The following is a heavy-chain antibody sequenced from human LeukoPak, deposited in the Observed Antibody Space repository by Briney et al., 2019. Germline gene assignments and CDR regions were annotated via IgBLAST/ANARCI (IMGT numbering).Heavy chain of an antibody. V-gene: IGHV4-59*01. D-gene: IGHD3-22*01. Sequence: SETLSLTCTVSGGSISSYHWSWIRQPPGKGLEWIGYIYYIGSTNYNPSLKSRVTISVDTSKNQFSLKLSSVTAADTAVYYCARQLSHYYDSSGNTLDYDAFDIWGQGTMVTVSS. CDR3: ARQLSHYYDSSGNTLDYDAFDI. CDR1: GGSISSYH. CDR2: IYYIGST. J-gene: IGHJ3*02.